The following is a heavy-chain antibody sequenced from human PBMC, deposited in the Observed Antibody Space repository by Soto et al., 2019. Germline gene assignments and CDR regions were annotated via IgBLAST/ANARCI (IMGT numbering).Heavy chain of an antibody. Sequence: PSETLSLTCTVSGGSISSGDYYWSRIRQPPGKGLDWIGEINHSGSTNYNPSLKSRVTISVDTSKNQFSLKLSSVTAADTAVYYCARGVFHNWNYWGYHNLVLFDYWGQGTLVTVSS. D-gene: IGHD1-7*01. CDR3: ARGVFHNWNYWGYHNLVLFDY. V-gene: IGHV4-30-4*01. J-gene: IGHJ4*02. CDR1: GGSISSGDYY. CDR2: INHSGST.